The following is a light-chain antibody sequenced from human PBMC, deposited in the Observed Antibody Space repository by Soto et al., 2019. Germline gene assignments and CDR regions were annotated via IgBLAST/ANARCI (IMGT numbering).Light chain of an antibody. Sequence: DIQMTQSPSSLSASVGDRVTITCRASQSISSYLNWYKQKPGKAPKLLNYAASSLQSGVPSRFSGSGSGTDFTLTISSLQPEDFATYYCQQSYSTPGLTFGGGTKVEIK. V-gene: IGKV1-39*01. CDR1: QSISSY. J-gene: IGKJ4*01. CDR2: AAS. CDR3: QQSYSTPGLT.